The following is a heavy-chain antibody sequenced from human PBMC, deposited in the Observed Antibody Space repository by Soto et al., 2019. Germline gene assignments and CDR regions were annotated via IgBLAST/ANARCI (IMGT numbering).Heavy chain of an antibody. D-gene: IGHD2-2*02. J-gene: IGHJ4*02. V-gene: IGHV4-31*03. Sequence: PSETLSLTCTVSGGSITTGGSYWSWIRQHPGKGLEWIGNIYHSGNTYYNPSLKSRLTISVDTSKNHFSLMVDSVTAADTAVYYCARARFQVLYGKHYLDSWGQGTPVPVYS. CDR3: ARARFQVLYGKHYLDS. CDR2: IYHSGNT. CDR1: GGSITTGGSY.